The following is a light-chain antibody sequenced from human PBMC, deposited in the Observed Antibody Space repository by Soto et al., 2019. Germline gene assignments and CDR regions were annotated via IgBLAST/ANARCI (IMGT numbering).Light chain of an antibody. CDR3: CSYAGNSNYV. V-gene: IGLV2-8*01. CDR1: SSDIGGYNY. CDR2: EVT. J-gene: IGLJ1*01. Sequence: SGLAQTPPASRVPAPAITISCTGTSSDIGGYNYVSWYQQHPGEAPKLIIYEVTKRPSGVPDRFSGSKSGNTASLTVSGLQAEDEADYHCCSYAGNSNYVFGIGNKVTVL.